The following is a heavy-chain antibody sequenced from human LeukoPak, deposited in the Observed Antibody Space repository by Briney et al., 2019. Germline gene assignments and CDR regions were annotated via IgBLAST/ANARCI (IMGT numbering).Heavy chain of an antibody. CDR2: IKQDGRDE. CDR1: GFTFSNFW. D-gene: IGHD3/OR15-3a*01. J-gene: IGHJ4*02. CDR3: TGGTGWDLGY. Sequence: GGSLRLSCLASGFTFSNFWMHWVRQAPGKGVEWVANIKQDGRDENYVDSVKGRFTISRDNAKNSLYLQMSSLGADDTAVYYCTGGTGWDLGYWGQGTLVTVSS. V-gene: IGHV3-7*03.